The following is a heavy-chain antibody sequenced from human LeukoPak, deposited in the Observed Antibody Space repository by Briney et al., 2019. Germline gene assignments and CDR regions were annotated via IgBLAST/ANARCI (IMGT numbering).Heavy chain of an antibody. CDR1: RFTFSSYW. J-gene: IGHJ4*02. CDR2: IKQDGSEK. D-gene: IGHD6-13*01. Sequence: PGGSLRLSCAASRFTFSSYWMSWVRQAPGKGLEWVANIKQDGSEKYYMDSVKGRFTISRDNAKNSLYLQMNSLRAEDTAVYYCARGQRLVSTWYYFDYWGQGTLVTVSS. CDR3: ARGQRLVSTWYYFDY. V-gene: IGHV3-7*01.